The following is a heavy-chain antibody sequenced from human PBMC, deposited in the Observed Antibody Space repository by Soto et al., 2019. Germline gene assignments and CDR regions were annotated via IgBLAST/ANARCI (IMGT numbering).Heavy chain of an antibody. V-gene: IGHV4-39*01. J-gene: IGHJ5*02. Sequence: QLQLQESGPGLVKPSETLSLTCTVSGGSISSSSYYWGWIRQPPGKGLEWIGSIYYSGSTYYNPSLKSRVTISVDTSKNQFSLKLSSVTAADTAVYYCARQLPSTVPNWFDPWGQGTLVTFSS. CDR2: IYYSGST. CDR3: ARQLPSTVPNWFDP. CDR1: GGSISSSSYY. D-gene: IGHD4-17*01.